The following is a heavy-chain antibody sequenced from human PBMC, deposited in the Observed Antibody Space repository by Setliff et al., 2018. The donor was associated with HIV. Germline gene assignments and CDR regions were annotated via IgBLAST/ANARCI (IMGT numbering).Heavy chain of an antibody. Sequence: PGESLKISCEGSGYTFTSYWITWVRQMPGKGLEWMGRIDPRDSQTKYSPSFQGHVTTSADQSISTAYLQWSSLKASDTAMYYCARHGLGSSGWHYFFDPWGQGTLVTVSS. CDR2: IDPRDSQT. CDR3: ARHGLGSSGWHYFFDP. CDR1: GYTFTSYW. J-gene: IGHJ5*02. V-gene: IGHV5-10-1*01. D-gene: IGHD6-19*01.